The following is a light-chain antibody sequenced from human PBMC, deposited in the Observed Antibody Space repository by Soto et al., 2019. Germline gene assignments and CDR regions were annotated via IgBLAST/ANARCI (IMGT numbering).Light chain of an antibody. V-gene: IGKV2-28*01. CDR3: MQALQTPLT. CDR1: QSLLQSNGYNY. J-gene: IGKJ4*01. Sequence: DIVITQSPLSLPVTPGEPASISCRSSQSLLQSNGYNYLDWYLQKPGQSPQLLIYLGSNRASGVPDRFSGSGSGTDFTLKISRVEADDVGVYYCMQALQTPLTFGGGTKVEIK. CDR2: LGS.